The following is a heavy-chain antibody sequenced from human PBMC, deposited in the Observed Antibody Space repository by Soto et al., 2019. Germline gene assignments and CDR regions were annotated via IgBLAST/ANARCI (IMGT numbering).Heavy chain of an antibody. CDR1: GFTFSSYS. V-gene: IGHV3-48*02. D-gene: IGHD4-17*01. Sequence: PGGSLRLSCAASGFTFSSYSMNWLRQAPGKGLEWVSYISSSSTIYYADSVKGRFTISRDNAKNSLYLQMNSLRDEDTAVYYCARSISTVTTAFQHWGQGTLVTVSS. CDR3: ARSISTVTTAFQH. CDR2: ISSSSTI. J-gene: IGHJ1*01.